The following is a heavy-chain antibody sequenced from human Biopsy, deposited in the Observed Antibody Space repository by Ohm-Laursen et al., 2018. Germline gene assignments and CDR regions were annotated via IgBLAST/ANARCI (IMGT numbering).Heavy chain of an antibody. CDR3: AKCMTGGSNYYFHH. D-gene: IGHD2-8*01. CDR1: GFTFSSYG. J-gene: IGHJ4*02. CDR2: IWYDGSNK. Sequence: SLRLSCAAPGFTFSSYGMHWVRQAPGKGLEWVATIWYDGSNKNYADSVKGRFTISRDNSKDTLYLQMNSLRGEDTAVYYCAKCMTGGSNYYFHHCGQGTLVTVSS. V-gene: IGHV3-33*06.